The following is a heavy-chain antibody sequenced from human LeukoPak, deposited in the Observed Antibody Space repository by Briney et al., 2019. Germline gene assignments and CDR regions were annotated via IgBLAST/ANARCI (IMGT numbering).Heavy chain of an antibody. CDR1: GYTFTRYF. Sequence: ASVKVSCKASGYTFTRYFMHWMRQAPGQGPEWMGIINPRGGSTEYSHKFQGRLTMTSDTSTSTVYMELNSLRSEDTAVYFCARVGFTSATADYWGQGTLVTVSS. CDR3: ARVGFTSATADY. D-gene: IGHD1-1*01. J-gene: IGHJ4*02. CDR2: INPRGGST. V-gene: IGHV1-46*01.